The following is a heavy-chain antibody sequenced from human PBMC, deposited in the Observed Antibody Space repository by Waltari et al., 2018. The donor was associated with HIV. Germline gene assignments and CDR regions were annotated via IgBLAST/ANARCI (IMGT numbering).Heavy chain of an antibody. CDR1: GSIFTTDG. CDR3: ARGEQVDYYFDY. J-gene: IGHJ4*02. Sequence: QVQLVQSGAEVKKPGASVKVSCRTAGSIFTTDGIGWVRQAPGQGLEWMGWISAYNGNTHYAQTFQGRVTMTRDTSTSTAYMELRSLASDDTAVYFCARGEQVDYYFDYWGQGTLVTVSS. V-gene: IGHV1-18*01. D-gene: IGHD1-26*01. CDR2: ISAYNGNT.